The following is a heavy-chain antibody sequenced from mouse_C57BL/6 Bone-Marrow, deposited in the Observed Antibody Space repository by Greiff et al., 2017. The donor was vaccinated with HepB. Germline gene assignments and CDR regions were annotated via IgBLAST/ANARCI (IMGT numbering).Heavy chain of an antibody. CDR3: ARDGGDVDYYAMDY. J-gene: IGHJ4*01. V-gene: IGHV5-4*01. CDR2: ISDGGSYT. CDR1: GFTFSSYA. Sequence: EVNLVESGGGLVKPGGSLKLSCAASGFTFSSYAMSWVRQTPEKRLEWVATISDGGSYTYYPDNVKGRFTISRDNAKNNLYLQMSHLKSEDTAMYDCARDGGDVDYYAMDYWGQGTSVTVSS.